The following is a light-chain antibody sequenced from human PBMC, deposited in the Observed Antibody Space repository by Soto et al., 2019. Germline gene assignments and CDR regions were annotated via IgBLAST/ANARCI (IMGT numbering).Light chain of an antibody. CDR1: QSVSNY. CDR3: QHRINWPLT. V-gene: IGKV3-11*01. CDR2: DTS. Sequence: EIVLTQSTATLSLSPGERATLSCWASQSVSNYLAWYQQKPGQAPRLLIYDTSNRAPGIPARFSGSGSGTDFTLTISSLEPEDFAVYYCQHRINWPLTFGGGTKVDIK. J-gene: IGKJ4*01.